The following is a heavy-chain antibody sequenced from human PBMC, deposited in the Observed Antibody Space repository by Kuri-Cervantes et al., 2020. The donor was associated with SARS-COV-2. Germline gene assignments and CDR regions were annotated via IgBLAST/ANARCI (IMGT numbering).Heavy chain of an antibody. D-gene: IGHD2-2*02. CDR2: ISSSSSYI. J-gene: IGHJ3*02. CDR3: ARALLCSSTSCYTDAFDI. V-gene: IGHV3-21*01. Sequence: GESLKISCASSGFTFDDSAMHWVRQAPGKGLEWVSSISSSSSYIYYADSVKGRFTISRDNAKNSLYLQMNSLRAEDTAVYYCARALLCSSTSCYTDAFDIWGQGTMVTVSS. CDR1: GFTFDDSA.